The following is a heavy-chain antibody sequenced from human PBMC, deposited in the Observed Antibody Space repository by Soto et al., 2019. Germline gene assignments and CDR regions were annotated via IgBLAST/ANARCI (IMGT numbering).Heavy chain of an antibody. Sequence: LSLTCAASGFTFSIYAMSWVRQAPGKGLEWVSVISGSGATTYYADSVKGRFIISRDSSKNTVYLQMNSLRAEDTAVYYCARGGLTGGTPFYYWGQGTLVTVSS. D-gene: IGHD2-15*01. V-gene: IGHV3-23*01. CDR2: ISGSGATT. CDR3: ARGGLTGGTPFYY. J-gene: IGHJ4*02. CDR1: GFTFSIYA.